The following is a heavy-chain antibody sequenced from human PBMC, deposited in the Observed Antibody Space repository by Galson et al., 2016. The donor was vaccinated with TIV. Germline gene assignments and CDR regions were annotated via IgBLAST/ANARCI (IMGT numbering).Heavy chain of an antibody. CDR1: GYSFTNYW. CDR3: ARSASAGSGWVDP. D-gene: IGHD3-10*01. J-gene: IGHJ5*02. CDR2: IDSRDSYT. Sequence: SGAEVKKPGESLRISCKTSGYSFTNYWITWGRQMPGKGLEWRGRIDSRDSYTNHSPTFEGHITIATDKSNITAHLQLTSLKASVSAIYYCARSASAGSGWVDPWGQGTLVTVSS. V-gene: IGHV5-10-1*01.